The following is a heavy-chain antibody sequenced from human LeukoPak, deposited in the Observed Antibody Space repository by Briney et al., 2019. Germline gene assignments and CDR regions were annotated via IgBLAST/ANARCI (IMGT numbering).Heavy chain of an antibody. D-gene: IGHD3-22*01. Sequence: GGSLRLSCVASGFTFSDYYMSWIRQAPGKGLEWVSYISSSSIYTNYADSVKGRFTISRDNAKNSLYLQMNSLRAEDTAVYYCASTYDSSGYYPFDYWGQGTLVTVSS. V-gene: IGHV3-11*03. CDR1: GFTFSDYY. CDR2: ISSSSIYT. CDR3: ASTYDSSGYYPFDY. J-gene: IGHJ4*02.